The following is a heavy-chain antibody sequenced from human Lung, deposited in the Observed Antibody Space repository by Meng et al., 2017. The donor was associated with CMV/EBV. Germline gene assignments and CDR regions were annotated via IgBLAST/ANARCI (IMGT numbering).Heavy chain of an antibody. J-gene: IGHJ4*02. CDR3: ASDRIAAAGTHDY. CDR1: GGSFSGYY. Sequence: SDTLSSTFPLHGGSFSGYYWSWIRQPPGKGLEWIGEINHSGSTNYNPSLKSRVTISVDTSKNQFSLKLSSVTAADTDVYYCASDRIAAAGTHDYWGQGTLVTVSS. D-gene: IGHD6-13*01. CDR2: INHSGST. V-gene: IGHV4-34*01.